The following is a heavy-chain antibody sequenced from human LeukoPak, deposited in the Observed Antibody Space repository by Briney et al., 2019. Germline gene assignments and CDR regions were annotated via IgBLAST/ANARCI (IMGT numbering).Heavy chain of an antibody. V-gene: IGHV3-21*01. Sequence: GGSLRLSCAASGFTFSSYSMNWVRQAPGKGLEWVSSISSSSSYIYYADSVKGRFTISRDNAKNSLYLQMNSLRAEDTAVYYCAKDRNYYGSGSCFDYWGQGTLVTVSS. CDR3: AKDRNYYGSGSCFDY. D-gene: IGHD3-10*01. CDR1: GFTFSSYS. CDR2: ISSSSSYI. J-gene: IGHJ4*02.